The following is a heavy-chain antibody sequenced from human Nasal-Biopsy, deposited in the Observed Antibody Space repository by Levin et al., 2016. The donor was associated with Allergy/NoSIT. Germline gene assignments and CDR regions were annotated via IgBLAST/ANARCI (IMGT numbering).Heavy chain of an antibody. CDR1: GFTFDEYA. CDR2: ISGDGSRT. Sequence: GESLKISCAASGFTFDEYAMHWVRQTPGKGLEWVSLISGDGSRTFYVDSVKGRFTISRDNSKNSLYLQMNSLRTEDTALYYCAKDHMGYYDRSGRGYYYYYGMDVWGQGTTVTVSS. CDR3: AKDHMGYYDRSGRGYYYYYGMDV. J-gene: IGHJ6*02. D-gene: IGHD3-22*01. V-gene: IGHV3-43*02.